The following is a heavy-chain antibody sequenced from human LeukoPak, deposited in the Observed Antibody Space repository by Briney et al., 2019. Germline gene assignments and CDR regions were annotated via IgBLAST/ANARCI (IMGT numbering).Heavy chain of an antibody. Sequence: ASVTVSCKASGYTFTGYYMHWVRQAPGQGLEWMGRINPNSGGTNYAQKFQGRVTMTRDTSISTAYMELSRLRSDDTAVYYCARDSNPGGVFYGDYLGTPADNDAFDIWGQGTMVTVSS. V-gene: IGHV1-2*06. CDR2: INPNSGGT. D-gene: IGHD4-17*01. CDR1: GYTFTGYY. J-gene: IGHJ3*02. CDR3: ARDSNPGGVFYGDYLGTPADNDAFDI.